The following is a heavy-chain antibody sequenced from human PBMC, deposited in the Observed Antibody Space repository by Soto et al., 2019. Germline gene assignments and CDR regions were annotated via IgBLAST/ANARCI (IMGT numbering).Heavy chain of an antibody. V-gene: IGHV3-20*04. CDR2: INWNGGST. J-gene: IGHJ4*02. Sequence: PGGSLRLSCAASGFTFEDHGLSRVRQAPGKGLEWVAGINWNGGSTVYAASVKGRFTISRDNAKNSLFLEVNSLRVEDTALYFCARVPLLADYFASWGQGTLVTVSS. CDR3: ARVPLLADYFAS. CDR1: GFTFEDHG.